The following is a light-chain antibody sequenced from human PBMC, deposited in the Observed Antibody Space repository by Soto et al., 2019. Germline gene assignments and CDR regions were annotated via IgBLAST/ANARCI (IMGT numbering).Light chain of an antibody. CDR1: ISDIGGYDY. V-gene: IGLV2-14*01. J-gene: IGLJ6*01. CDR2: DVT. Sequence: QSVLTQPASVSGSPGQSITISCAGTISDIGGYDYVSWYQHHPGKAPKLIIYDVTRRPSGVSPRFSGSKSGNTASLTISGLQAEDEAAYYCSSFSVDSPLFATGTKVTVL. CDR3: SSFSVDSPL.